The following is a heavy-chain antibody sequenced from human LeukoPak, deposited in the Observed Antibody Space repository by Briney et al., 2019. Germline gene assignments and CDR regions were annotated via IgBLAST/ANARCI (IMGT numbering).Heavy chain of an antibody. CDR3: ARHTWFGELLETYFDY. Sequence: SETLSLTCTVPGGSISSYYWRWIRQPPGKGLEWIGYIYHSGSTNYNPSLRSRVTISVDTSKNQFPLKLSSVTAADTPVYYCARHTWFGELLETYFDYWGQGTLVTVSS. J-gene: IGHJ4*02. CDR2: IYHSGST. D-gene: IGHD3-10*01. V-gene: IGHV4-59*08. CDR1: GGSISSYY.